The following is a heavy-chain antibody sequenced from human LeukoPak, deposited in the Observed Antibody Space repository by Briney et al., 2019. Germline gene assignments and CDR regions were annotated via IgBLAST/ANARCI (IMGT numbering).Heavy chain of an antibody. CDR3: ARRSSSTGWSFDY. CDR2: IYSSGST. CDR1: GGSISSYY. V-gene: IGHV4-59*08. J-gene: IGHJ4*02. D-gene: IGHD6-19*01. Sequence: SETLSLTCTVSGGSISSYYWTWIRQPPGKGLEWIGQIYSSGSTNYNPSFKSRVTISVDTSKNQFSLKLNSVTAADTALYYCARRSSSTGWSFDYWGQGTLVAVSS.